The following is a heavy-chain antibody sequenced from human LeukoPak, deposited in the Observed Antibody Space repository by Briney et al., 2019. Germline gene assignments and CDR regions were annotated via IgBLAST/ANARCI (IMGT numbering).Heavy chain of an antibody. CDR2: ISGSGGST. J-gene: IGHJ4*02. CDR1: GFTFSSYA. D-gene: IGHD3-22*01. Sequence: GGSLRLSCAASGFTFSSYAMSWVRQAPGKGLEWVSAISGSGGSTYYADSVKGRFTISRDNSKNTLYLQMNSLRTEDTAVYYCAKLAYGYYDSSGYYYFDYWGQGTLVTVSS. CDR3: AKLAYGYYDSSGYYYFDY. V-gene: IGHV3-23*01.